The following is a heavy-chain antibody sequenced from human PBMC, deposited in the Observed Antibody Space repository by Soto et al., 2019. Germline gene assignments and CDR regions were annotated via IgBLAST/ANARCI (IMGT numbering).Heavy chain of an antibody. Sequence: SPSFQGHVTISADKSISTAYLQWSSLKASDTAMYYCARHRGGWSYFDYWGQGTLVTVSS. CDR3: ARHRGGWSYFDY. D-gene: IGHD6-19*01. V-gene: IGHV5-10-1*01. J-gene: IGHJ4*02.